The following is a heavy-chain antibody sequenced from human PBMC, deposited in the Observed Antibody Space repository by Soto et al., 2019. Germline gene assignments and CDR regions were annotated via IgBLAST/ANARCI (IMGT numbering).Heavy chain of an antibody. CDR2: IIPIFGTA. J-gene: IGHJ3*02. V-gene: IGHV1-69*13. CDR3: ARRPITMIVGVSKFVAIDI. D-gene: IGHD3-22*01. Sequence: SVKVSCKASGGTFSSYAISWVRQAPGQGLEWMGGIIPIFGTANYAQKFQGRVTITADESTRTAYMELSSLSSEDTAVYYCARRPITMIVGVSKFVAIDIWGQGTMVTVSS. CDR1: GGTFSSYA.